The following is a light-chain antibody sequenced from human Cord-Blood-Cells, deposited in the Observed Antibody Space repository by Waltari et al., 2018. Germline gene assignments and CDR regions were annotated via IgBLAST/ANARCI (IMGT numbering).Light chain of an antibody. V-gene: IGLV2-14*01. CDR1: SSDVGGYNY. CDR3: SSYTSSSTVV. Sequence: QSALTQPASVSGSPGQSITISSPGTSSDVGGYNYVPWYQQHPGKAPKLMIYDVSNRPSGVSNRFSGSKSGNTASLTISGLQAEDEADYYCSSYTSSSTVVFGGGTKLTVL. CDR2: DVS. J-gene: IGLJ2*01.